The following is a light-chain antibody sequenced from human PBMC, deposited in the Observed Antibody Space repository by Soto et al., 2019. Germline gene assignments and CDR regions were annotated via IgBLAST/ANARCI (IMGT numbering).Light chain of an antibody. CDR2: EVS. J-gene: IGLJ1*01. Sequence: QSALNQPASVSGSPGQSITISCTGTSSDVGGYNYVSWYQQHPGKAPKLMIYEVSNRPSGVSNRFSGSKSGNTASLTISGLQAEDEADYYCSSYTSSSTLVFGPGTKLTVL. CDR3: SSYTSSSTLV. V-gene: IGLV2-14*01. CDR1: SSDVGGYNY.